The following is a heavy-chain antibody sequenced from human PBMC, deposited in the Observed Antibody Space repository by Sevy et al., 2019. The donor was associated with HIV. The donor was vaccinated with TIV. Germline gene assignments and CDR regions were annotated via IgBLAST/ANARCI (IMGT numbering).Heavy chain of an antibody. D-gene: IGHD3-22*01. Sequence: ASVKVSCKVSGYRLTGLSMHWVRQAPGKGLEWMASFDPEDGETFYAQKFQGRLTLTEDTSTDTAYMGLSSLRAEDTAVYYCATTKDYYEDSGDPFDYWGLGTLVTVSS. CDR3: ATTKDYYEDSGDPFDY. V-gene: IGHV1-24*01. J-gene: IGHJ4*02. CDR1: GYRLTGLS. CDR2: FDPEDGET.